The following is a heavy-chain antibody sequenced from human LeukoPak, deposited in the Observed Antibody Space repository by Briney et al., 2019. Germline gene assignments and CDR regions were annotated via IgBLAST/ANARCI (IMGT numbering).Heavy chain of an antibody. CDR1: GFTFSTYA. V-gene: IGHV3-23*01. CDR2: ISGSDAGT. J-gene: IGHJ4*02. CDR3: AKGSLGSCRSVICYSLDY. Sequence: PGGSLRLSCAASGFTFSTYAMSWVRQSPGKGLEWVSAISGSDAGTYYADSVKGRFTISRDNSKNTLYLQMNSLRAEDTATYYCAKGSLGSCRSVICYSLDYWGQGSLVTVSS. D-gene: IGHD2-15*01.